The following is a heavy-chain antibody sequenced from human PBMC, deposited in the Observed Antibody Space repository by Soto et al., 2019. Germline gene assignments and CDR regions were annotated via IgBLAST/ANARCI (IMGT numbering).Heavy chain of an antibody. Sequence: AETLSLTCTVSGGSISSYYWSWIRQPPGKGLEWIGEINHSGSTNYNPSLKSRVTISVDTSKNQFSLKLSSVTAADTAVYYCARGRYHGIGYCSGGSCYQTGYWFDPWGQGTLVNVSS. J-gene: IGHJ5*02. D-gene: IGHD2-15*01. CDR1: GGSISSYY. CDR3: ARGRYHGIGYCSGGSCYQTGYWFDP. CDR2: INHSGST. V-gene: IGHV4-34*01.